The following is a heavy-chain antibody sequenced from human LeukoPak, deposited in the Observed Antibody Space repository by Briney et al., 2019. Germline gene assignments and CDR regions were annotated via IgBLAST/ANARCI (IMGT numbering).Heavy chain of an antibody. J-gene: IGHJ6*03. Sequence: GGSLRLSCAASGFNFNNYNMNWVRRAPGKGLEWVSGINWNGGSTGYADSVKGRFTISRDNAKNSLYLQMNSLRAEDTALYYCARERGYGSGKYYYYYYMDVWGKGTTVTVSS. CDR1: GFNFNNYN. CDR2: INWNGGST. D-gene: IGHD3-10*01. CDR3: ARERGYGSGKYYYYYYMDV. V-gene: IGHV3-20*04.